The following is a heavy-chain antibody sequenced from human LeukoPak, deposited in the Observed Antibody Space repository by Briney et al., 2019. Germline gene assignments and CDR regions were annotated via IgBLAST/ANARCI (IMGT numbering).Heavy chain of an antibody. CDR2: INHSGST. Sequence: SETLSLTCAVYVVSFCGYHWSWIRQPPGKGLEWLGEINHSGSTNYNPSLKSRVTISVDTSKNQFSLKLSSVTAADTAVYYCARERRPTYYDLWSGYYIWGQGTLVTVSS. D-gene: IGHD3-3*01. V-gene: IGHV4-34*01. J-gene: IGHJ4*02. CDR1: VVSFCGYH. CDR3: ARERRPTYYDLWSGYYI.